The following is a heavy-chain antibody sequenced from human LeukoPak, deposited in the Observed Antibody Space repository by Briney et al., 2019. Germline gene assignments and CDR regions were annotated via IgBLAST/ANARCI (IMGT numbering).Heavy chain of an antibody. CDR3: AKDFLRDITDRGAFDI. Sequence: PGGSLRLSCAASGFTFSNFAMHWVRQAPGKGLEWVAFIRYEANDKFSAYLDSVKGRFTVSRDNSKNTLYLQMNSLRAEDTAVYYCAKDFLRDITDRGAFDIWGQGTMVTVSS. J-gene: IGHJ3*02. V-gene: IGHV3-30*02. CDR1: GFTFSNFA. D-gene: IGHD2-15*01. CDR2: IRYEANDK.